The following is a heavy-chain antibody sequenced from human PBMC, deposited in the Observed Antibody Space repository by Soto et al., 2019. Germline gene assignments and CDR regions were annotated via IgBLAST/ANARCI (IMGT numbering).Heavy chain of an antibody. Sequence: QVQLVQSGAEVKKPGASVKVSCKASGYTFTSYGISWVQQAPGQGLEWMGWISAYNGNTNYAQKLQGRVTMTTDTSTSTAYMELRSLRSDDTAVYYCARLYYDFWSGLSRGWFDPWGQGTLVTVSS. D-gene: IGHD3-3*01. CDR1: GYTFTSYG. V-gene: IGHV1-18*01. CDR2: ISAYNGNT. J-gene: IGHJ5*02. CDR3: ARLYYDFWSGLSRGWFDP.